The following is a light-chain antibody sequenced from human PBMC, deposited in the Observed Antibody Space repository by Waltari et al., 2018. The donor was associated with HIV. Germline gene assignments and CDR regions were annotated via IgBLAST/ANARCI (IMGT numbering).Light chain of an antibody. CDR1: QSISSY. V-gene: IGKV1-39*01. J-gene: IGKJ2*02. CDR2: GAS. CDR3: QQSYTTPRT. Sequence: IQMTQSPSSRSASIGDRVTITCRASQSISSYLNWYQQKPGKAPKLLIYGASTLQSGVPSNFSGSGSGTDFTLIISSLQPEDFATYYCQQSYTTPRTFGQGTKLEIK.